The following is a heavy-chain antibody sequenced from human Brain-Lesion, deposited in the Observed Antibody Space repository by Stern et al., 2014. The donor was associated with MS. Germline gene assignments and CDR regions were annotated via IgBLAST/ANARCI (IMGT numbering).Heavy chain of an antibody. CDR1: GGSISSGGYY. CDR2: IFNSGST. Sequence: VQLVESGPGLVKPSQTLSLSCTVSGGSISSGGYYWSWIRQPAGKGLEWIGRIFNSGSTSYNPPPQSRVTTSIDHSKQPVSPRLNSMTAADTAVYYCARGRVVPGFQYYATDVWGQGTTVIVSS. J-gene: IGHJ6*02. D-gene: IGHD2-2*01. CDR3: ARGRVVPGFQYYATDV. V-gene: IGHV4-61*02.